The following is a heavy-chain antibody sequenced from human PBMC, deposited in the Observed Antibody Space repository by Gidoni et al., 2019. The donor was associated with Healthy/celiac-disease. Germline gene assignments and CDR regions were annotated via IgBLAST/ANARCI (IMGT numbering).Heavy chain of an antibody. Sequence: QVQLVESGGGVVQPGRSLRLSCAASGFTFSSYGMHWVRQAPGKGLEWVAVRSYDGSNKYDADSVKGRFTISRDNSKNTLYLQMNSLRAEDTAVYYCARTEGPYSSSLFDYWGQGTLVTVSS. CDR1: GFTFSSYG. D-gene: IGHD6-6*01. CDR3: ARTEGPYSSSLFDY. V-gene: IGHV3-30*03. J-gene: IGHJ4*02. CDR2: RSYDGSNK.